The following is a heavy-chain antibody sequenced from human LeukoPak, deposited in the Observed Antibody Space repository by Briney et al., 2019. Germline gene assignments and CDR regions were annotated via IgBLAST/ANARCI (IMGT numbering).Heavy chain of an antibody. CDR2: IYYSGST. Sequence: PSETLSLTCTVSGGSISSSNYYWGWIRQPPGKGLEWIGSIYYSGSTYYNPSLKSRVTISVDTSKNQFSLKLSSVTAADTAVYYCARQAGASDYWGQGTLVTVSS. J-gene: IGHJ4*02. D-gene: IGHD1-26*01. CDR1: GGSISSSNYY. V-gene: IGHV4-39*01. CDR3: ARQAGASDY.